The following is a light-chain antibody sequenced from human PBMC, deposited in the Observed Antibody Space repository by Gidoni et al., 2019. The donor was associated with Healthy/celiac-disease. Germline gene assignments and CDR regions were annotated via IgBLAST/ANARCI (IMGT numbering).Light chain of an antibody. Sequence: DIQMTQSPSSLSASVVDRVTITCQASQDISNYLNWYQQKPGKAPKLLIYDASNLETGVPSRFSGSGSGTDFTFTISSLQPEDIATYYCQQYDNLPSYTFGQXTKLEIK. CDR3: QQYDNLPSYT. V-gene: IGKV1-33*01. CDR1: QDISNY. CDR2: DAS. J-gene: IGKJ2*01.